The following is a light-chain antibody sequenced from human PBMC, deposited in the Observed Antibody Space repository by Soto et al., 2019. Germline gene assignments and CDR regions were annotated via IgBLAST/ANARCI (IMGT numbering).Light chain of an antibody. CDR1: SNDVGGYDL. Sequence: QSALTQPASVSGSPGQSITISCTGTSNDVGGYDLVSWYQQHPGKAPKLMIYEATKRPSGVSDRFSGSRSGNTASLTISGLQAEDEADYYCCSYAGSSTYVFGIGTKLTVL. V-gene: IGLV2-23*01. J-gene: IGLJ1*01. CDR3: CSYAGSSTYV. CDR2: EAT.